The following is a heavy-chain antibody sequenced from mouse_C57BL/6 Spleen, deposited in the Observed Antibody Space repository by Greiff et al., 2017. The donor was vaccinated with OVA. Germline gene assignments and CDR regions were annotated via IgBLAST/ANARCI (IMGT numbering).Heavy chain of an antibody. Sequence: EVKLVESGPELVKPGASVKISCKASGYSFTGYYMHWVKQSHGNILDWIGYIYPYNGVSSYNQKFKGKATLTVDKSSSTAYMELRSLTSEDSAVYYCARLRYGSSPGAMDYWGQGTSVTVSS. J-gene: IGHJ4*01. V-gene: IGHV1-31*01. D-gene: IGHD1-1*01. CDR3: ARLRYGSSPGAMDY. CDR1: GYSFTGYY. CDR2: IYPYNGVS.